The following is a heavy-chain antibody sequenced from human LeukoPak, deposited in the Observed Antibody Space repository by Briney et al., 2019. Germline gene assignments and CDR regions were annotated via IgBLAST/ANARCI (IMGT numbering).Heavy chain of an antibody. Sequence: ASVKVSRKASGYTFTGYYMHWVRQAPGQGLEWMGWINPNSGGTNYAQKFQGRVTMTRDTSISTAYMELSRLRSDDTAVYYCARSLYYYDSTSSFGYWGQGTLVTVSS. CDR2: INPNSGGT. V-gene: IGHV1-2*02. D-gene: IGHD3-22*01. CDR1: GYTFTGYY. J-gene: IGHJ4*02. CDR3: ARSLYYYDSTSSFGY.